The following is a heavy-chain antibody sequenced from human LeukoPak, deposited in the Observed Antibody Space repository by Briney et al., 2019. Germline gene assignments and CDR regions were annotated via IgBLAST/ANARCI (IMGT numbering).Heavy chain of an antibody. CDR1: GGSISNKY. J-gene: IGHJ4*02. D-gene: IGHD3-10*01. V-gene: IGHV4-59*01. Sequence: ASETLSLTCTVPGGSISNKYWSWIRQPPGKGLEWIGYIYYSGSTNYNPSLKSRVTISVDTSKNQFSLKLSSVTAADTAVYYCARAGRGSGGVDYWGQGTLVTVSS. CDR2: IYYSGST. CDR3: ARAGRGSGGVDY.